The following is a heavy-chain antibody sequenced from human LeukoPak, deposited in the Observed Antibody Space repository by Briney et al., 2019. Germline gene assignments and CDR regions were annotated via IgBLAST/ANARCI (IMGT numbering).Heavy chain of an antibody. J-gene: IGHJ4*02. D-gene: IGHD3-10*01. Sequence: PGGSLRLSCAASGFTFSSYWMSWVRQAPGKGLEWVANIKQDGSEKYYVDSVKGRFTISRDNAKNSLYLQMNSLRAEDTAVYYCARELLWFGELLYDYWGQGTLVTVSS. CDR1: GFTFSSYW. CDR3: ARELLWFGELLYDY. V-gene: IGHV3-7*01. CDR2: IKQDGSEK.